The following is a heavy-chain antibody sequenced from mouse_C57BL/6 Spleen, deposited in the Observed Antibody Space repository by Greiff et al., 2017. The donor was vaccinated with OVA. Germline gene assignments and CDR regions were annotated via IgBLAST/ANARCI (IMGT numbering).Heavy chain of an antibody. CDR2: IDPETGGT. D-gene: IGHD3-1*01. CDR3: TRSGLYWFAD. CDR1: GYTFTDYE. J-gene: IGHJ3*01. V-gene: IGHV1-15*01. Sequence: QVQLQQSGAELVRPGASVTLSCKASGYTFTDYEMHWVKQTPVHGLEWIGAIDPETGGTAYNQKFKGKAILTADKSSSTAYMELRSLTSEDSAVYYCTRSGLYWFADWGQGTLVTVSA.